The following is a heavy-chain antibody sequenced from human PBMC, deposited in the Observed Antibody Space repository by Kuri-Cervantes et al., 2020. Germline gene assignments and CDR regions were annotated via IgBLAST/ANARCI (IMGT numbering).Heavy chain of an antibody. Sequence: GGSLRLACAAARFTFSSYCMHWVRQAPGKVLEWMAVISYDGSNKYYADSVKGRFTISRDNSKNTLYQQMNSLRAEDTAVYYCAKGKGLYSYGYYGFDYWGQGTMVTVSS. V-gene: IGHV3-30*18. D-gene: IGHD5-18*01. CDR3: AKGKGLYSYGYYGFDY. CDR1: RFTFSSYC. CDR2: ISYDGSNK. J-gene: IGHJ4*02.